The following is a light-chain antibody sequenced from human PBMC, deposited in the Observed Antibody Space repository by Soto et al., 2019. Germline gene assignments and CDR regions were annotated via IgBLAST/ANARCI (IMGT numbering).Light chain of an antibody. CDR2: EVS. CDR1: TSDVGGYDF. J-gene: IGLJ2*01. V-gene: IGLV2-14*01. Sequence: QSALTQPASVSGSPGQSITISCTGTTSDVGGYDFVSWYQQHPGKAPKLIIYEVSNRPSGVSNRFSASKSGNTASLTISGLQAEDEADYFCTSYSSSNNSDVVFGGGTKLTVL. CDR3: TSYSSSNNSDVV.